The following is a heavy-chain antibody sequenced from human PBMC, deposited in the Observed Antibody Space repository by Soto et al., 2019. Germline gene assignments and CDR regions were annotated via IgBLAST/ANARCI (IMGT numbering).Heavy chain of an antibody. D-gene: IGHD2-2*02. J-gene: IGHJ4*02. V-gene: IGHV1-3*01. Sequence: QVQLVQSGAEVKKPGASVKVSCKASGYTFTSYAMHWVRQAPGQRLEWMGWINAGNGHTKYSQKFQGRVTITRDTSASTAYMELSSLRSEDTAVYYCASSFTVPAAIGYGGQGTLVTVSS. CDR2: INAGNGHT. CDR1: GYTFTSYA. CDR3: ASSFTVPAAIGY.